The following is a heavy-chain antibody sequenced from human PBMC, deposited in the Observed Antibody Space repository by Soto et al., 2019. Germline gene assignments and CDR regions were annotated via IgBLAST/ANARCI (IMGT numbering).Heavy chain of an antibody. CDR2: ISYDGSNK. D-gene: IGHD3-10*01. CDR3: ASPKYYYGSGSYSY. Sequence: GGSLRLSCAASGFTFSSYAMHWVRQAPGKGLEWVAVISYDGSNKYYADSVKGRFTISRDNSKNTLYLQMNSLRAEDTAVYYCASPKYYYGSGSYSYWGQGTLVTVSS. CDR1: GFTFSSYA. J-gene: IGHJ4*02. V-gene: IGHV3-30-3*01.